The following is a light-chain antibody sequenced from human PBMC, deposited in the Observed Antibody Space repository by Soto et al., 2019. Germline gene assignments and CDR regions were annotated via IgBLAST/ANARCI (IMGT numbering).Light chain of an antibody. Sequence: QSALTQPPSASGSPGQSVTISCTGTSSDVGGYNFVSWFQQRPGKAPKLLIYEVTKRPSGVPDRFSGSKSGNTASLTVSGLQAEDEADYYCNSYAGSNNFVVFGGGTKLTVL. CDR2: EVT. V-gene: IGLV2-8*01. J-gene: IGLJ2*01. CDR1: SSDVGGYNF. CDR3: NSYAGSNNFVV.